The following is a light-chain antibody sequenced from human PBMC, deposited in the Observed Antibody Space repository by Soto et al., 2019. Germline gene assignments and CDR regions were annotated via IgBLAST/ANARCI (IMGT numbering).Light chain of an antibody. CDR3: QQYDNLPPL. Sequence: DIQLTPSPSFLSASVGDRVTITCRASQGISSFLAWYQQKPGKAPKLLIYAASTLQSGVPSRFSGSGSGTDFTFTISSLQPEDIATYYCQQYDNLPPLFGQGTKLEIK. CDR2: AAS. CDR1: QGISSF. J-gene: IGKJ2*01. V-gene: IGKV1-9*01.